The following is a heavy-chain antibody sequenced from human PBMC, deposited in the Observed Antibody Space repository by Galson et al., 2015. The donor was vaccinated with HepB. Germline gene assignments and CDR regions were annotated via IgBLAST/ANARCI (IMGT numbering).Heavy chain of an antibody. CDR1: GYTLTELS. J-gene: IGHJ4*02. Sequence: SVKVSCKVSGYTLTELSMHWVRQAPGKGLEWMGGFDPEDGETIYAQKFQGRVTMTEDTSTDTAYMELSSLRSEDTAVYYCATADRGEADYGLVYWGQGTLVTVSS. D-gene: IGHD3-10*01. V-gene: IGHV1-24*01. CDR2: FDPEDGET. CDR3: ATADRGEADYGLVY.